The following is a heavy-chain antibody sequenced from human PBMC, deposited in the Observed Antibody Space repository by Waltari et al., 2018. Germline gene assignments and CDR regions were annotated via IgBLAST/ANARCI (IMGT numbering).Heavy chain of an antibody. D-gene: IGHD2-21*01. J-gene: IGHJ6*02. V-gene: IGHV1-69*08. Sequence: QVQLVQSGAEVKKPGSSVKVSCKASGGTFSSYAISWVRPAPGQGLEWMGRIIPIFGTANYAQKFQGRVTITADKSTSTAYMELSSLRSEDTAVYYCASTYCGGDCYPNYYYGMDVWGQGTTVTVSS. CDR2: IIPIFGTA. CDR1: GGTFSSYA. CDR3: ASTYCGGDCYPNYYYGMDV.